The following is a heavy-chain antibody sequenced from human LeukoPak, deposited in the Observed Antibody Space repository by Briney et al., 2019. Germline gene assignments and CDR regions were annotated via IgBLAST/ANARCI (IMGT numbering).Heavy chain of an antibody. CDR1: GYSFTSYW. J-gene: IGHJ4*02. V-gene: IGHV5-51*01. CDR3: ARQRRYNWNYVNGETYCFDY. CDR2: IYPGDSDT. Sequence: GESLQISCKGSGYSFTSYWIGGVRQLPGKGLEWMGIIYPGDSDTRYSPSFQGQVTISADKSISTAYLQWSSLKASDTAMYYCARQRRYNWNYVNGETYCFDYWGQGTLVTVSS. D-gene: IGHD1-7*01.